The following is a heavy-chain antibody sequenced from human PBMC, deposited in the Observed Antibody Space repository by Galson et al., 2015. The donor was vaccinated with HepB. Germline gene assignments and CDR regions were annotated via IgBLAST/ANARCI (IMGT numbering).Heavy chain of an antibody. CDR1: GFTFSSYS. V-gene: IGHV3-21*01. D-gene: IGHD6-13*01. CDR2: ISSSSSYI. J-gene: IGHJ6*03. Sequence: SLRLSCAASGFTFSSYSMNWVRQAPGKGLEWVSSISSSSSYIYYADSVKGRFTISRDNAKNSLYLQMNSLRAEDTAVYYCAVYSSSWNGDYYYYMDVWGKGTTVTVSS. CDR3: AVYSSSWNGDYYYYMDV.